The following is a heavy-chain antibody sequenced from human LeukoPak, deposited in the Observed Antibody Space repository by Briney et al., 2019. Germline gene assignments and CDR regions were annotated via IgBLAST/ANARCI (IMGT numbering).Heavy chain of an antibody. V-gene: IGHV1-18*01. J-gene: IGHJ4*02. CDR2: ISAYNGNT. Sequence: ASVKVSCKASGYTFTSYGISWVRQAPGQGLEWMGWISAYNGNTNYAQKLQGRVTMTTDTSTSTAYMELRSLRSGDTAVYYCARGGQYSSSSPWYYFDYWGQGTLVTVSS. D-gene: IGHD6-6*01. CDR3: ARGGQYSSSSPWYYFDY. CDR1: GYTFTSYG.